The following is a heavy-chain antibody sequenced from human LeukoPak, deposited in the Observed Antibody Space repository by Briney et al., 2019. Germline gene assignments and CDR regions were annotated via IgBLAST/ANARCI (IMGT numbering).Heavy chain of an antibody. CDR3: ASRIFMTVGNSAFDI. CDR1: GGSISSGSYY. Sequence: SQTLSLTCTVSGGSISSGSYYWSWIRQPAGKGLEWIGRIYTSGSTNYNPSLKSQVTISVDTSKNQFSLKLSSVTAADTAVYYCASRIFMTVGNSAFDIWGQGTVVTVSS. V-gene: IGHV4-61*02. J-gene: IGHJ3*02. D-gene: IGHD3-22*01. CDR2: IYTSGST.